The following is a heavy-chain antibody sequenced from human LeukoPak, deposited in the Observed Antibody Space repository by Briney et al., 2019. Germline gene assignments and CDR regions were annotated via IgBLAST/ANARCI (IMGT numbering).Heavy chain of an antibody. J-gene: IGHJ4*02. D-gene: IGHD5-12*01. Sequence: GGSLRLSCSASRFTFNSYAMSWVRQAPGKGLEWVSVIGGSNGITFYVGSVKGRFTISRDNSKDTLYLQMNSLRAEDTAVYYCARNENSGWGYFDYWGQGTLVTVSS. CDR3: ARNENSGWGYFDY. V-gene: IGHV3-23*01. CDR1: RFTFNSYA. CDR2: IGGSNGIT.